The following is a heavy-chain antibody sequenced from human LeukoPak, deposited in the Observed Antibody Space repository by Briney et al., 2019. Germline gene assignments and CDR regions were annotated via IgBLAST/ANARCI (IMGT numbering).Heavy chain of an antibody. D-gene: IGHD5-12*01. Sequence: SETLSLTCTVSGGSISSYYWSWIRQPPGKGLEWVGYIYYSGSTNYNPSLKSRVTISVDTSKNQFSLKLSSVTAADTAVYYCARDERYSGYDYGFDYWGQGTLVTVSS. CDR1: GGSISSYY. J-gene: IGHJ4*02. V-gene: IGHV4-59*01. CDR3: ARDERYSGYDYGFDY. CDR2: IYYSGST.